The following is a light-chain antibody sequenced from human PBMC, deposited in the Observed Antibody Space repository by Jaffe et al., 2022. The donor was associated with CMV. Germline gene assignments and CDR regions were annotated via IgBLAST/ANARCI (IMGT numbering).Light chain of an antibody. CDR2: GAS. J-gene: IGKJ5*01. CDR3: QQYATSPSIT. Sequence: EIVLTQSPGTLSLSPGERATLSCRASQSVSRSHLVWYQQKPGQAPRLLIYGASSRATDIPDRFSGSGSGTDFTLSISRLEPEDFAVYYCQQYATSPSITFGQGTRLDIK. CDR1: QSVSRSH. V-gene: IGKV3-20*01.